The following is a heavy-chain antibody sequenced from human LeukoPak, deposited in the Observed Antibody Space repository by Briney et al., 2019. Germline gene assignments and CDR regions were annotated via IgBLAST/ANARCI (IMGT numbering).Heavy chain of an antibody. CDR2: IYYSGST. V-gene: IGHV4-59*01. J-gene: IGHJ4*02. D-gene: IGHD6-19*01. CDR3: ATSGWYLLPGVY. CDR1: GGSISNYY. Sequence: SETLSLTCTVSGGSISNYYWSWIRQPPGKGLEWIGYIYYSGSTNYNPSLKSRVTISVDTSKNQFSLKLSSATAADTAVYYCATSGWYLLPGVYWGQGTLVTVSS.